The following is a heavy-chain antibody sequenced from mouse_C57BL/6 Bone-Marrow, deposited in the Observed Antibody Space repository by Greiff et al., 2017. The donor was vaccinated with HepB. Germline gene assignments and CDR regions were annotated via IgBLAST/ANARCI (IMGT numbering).Heavy chain of an antibody. J-gene: IGHJ2*01. CDR1: GYTFTDYN. D-gene: IGHD1-1*01. CDR2: INPNNGGT. CDR3: ARNYYGRDYFDY. Sequence: EVKLVESGPELVKPGASVKIPCKASGYTFTDYNMDWVKQSHGKSLEWIGDINPNNGGTIYNQKFKGKATLTVDKSSSTAYMELRSLTSEDTAVYYCARNYYGRDYFDYWGQGTTLTVSS. V-gene: IGHV1-18*01.